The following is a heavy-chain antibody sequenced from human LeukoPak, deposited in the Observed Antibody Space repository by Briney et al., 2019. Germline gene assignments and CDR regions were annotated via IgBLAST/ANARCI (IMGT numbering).Heavy chain of an antibody. D-gene: IGHD3-3*01. V-gene: IGHV4-34*01. CDR2: INHSGST. CDR1: GGSFSGYY. Sequence: SETLSLTCAVYGGSFSGYYWSWIRQPPGKGLEWIGEINHSGSTNYNPSLKSRVTISVDTSKNQFSLKLSSVTTADTAVYYCARGQGDFWSGYYLRGEPGPVQRRGYFDYWGQGTLVTVSS. J-gene: IGHJ4*02. CDR3: ARGQGDFWSGYYLRGEPGPVQRRGYFDY.